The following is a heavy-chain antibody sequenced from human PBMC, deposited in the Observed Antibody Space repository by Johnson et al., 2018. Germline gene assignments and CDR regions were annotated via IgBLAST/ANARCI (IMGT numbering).Heavy chain of an antibody. V-gene: IGHV3-33*01. CDR1: GFTFSSYG. D-gene: IGHD6-13*01. J-gene: IGHJ6*04. CDR3: AGIAAVDV. CDR2: IWYDGSNK. Sequence: QVQLVQSGGGVVQPGRSLRLSCAASGFTFSSYGMHWVRQAPGKGLEWVAVIWYDGSNKYYADSVKGRFTITRDNSKNTLYLQMNSLRAGHTAVYYCAGIAAVDVWGKGTTVTVTS.